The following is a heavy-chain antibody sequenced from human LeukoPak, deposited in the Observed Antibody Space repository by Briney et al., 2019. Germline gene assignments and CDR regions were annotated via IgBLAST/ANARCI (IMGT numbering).Heavy chain of an antibody. J-gene: IGHJ4*02. CDR1: GYSFSNYW. Sequence: GESLKIPGKGSGYSFSNYWISWVRQMPGKGLEWMGIIYPSDSDTRYSPSFQGQVTISADKSISTAYLQWSSLKASDTAIYYCARLTSTTLYFDNWGQGTPVTVSS. D-gene: IGHD1-14*01. CDR2: IYPSDSDT. V-gene: IGHV5-51*01. CDR3: ARLTSTTLYFDN.